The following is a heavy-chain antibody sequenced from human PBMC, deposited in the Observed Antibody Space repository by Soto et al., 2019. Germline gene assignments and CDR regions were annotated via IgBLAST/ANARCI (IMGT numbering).Heavy chain of an antibody. D-gene: IGHD6-13*01. CDR1: GYTFTSYA. Sequence: QVQLVQSGAEVKKPGASVKVSCKASGYTFTSYAMHWVRQAPGQRLEWMGWINAGNGNTKYSQKFQGRVTITRDTSASTAYMGLSSLRSEDTAVYYCASQIAAAGSYYYYGMDVWGQGTTVTVSS. J-gene: IGHJ6*02. V-gene: IGHV1-3*01. CDR3: ASQIAAAGSYYYYGMDV. CDR2: INAGNGNT.